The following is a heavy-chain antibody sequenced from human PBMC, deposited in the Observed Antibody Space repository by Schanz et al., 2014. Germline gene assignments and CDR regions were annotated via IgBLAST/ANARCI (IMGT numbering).Heavy chain of an antibody. D-gene: IGHD5-12*01. CDR2: INTGVNT. J-gene: IGHJ4*02. CDR3: ARKVVATIGGYYDN. Sequence: EVQLLESGGGLVQPGGSLRLSCAASGFTFGDYAMTWVRQAPGKGLEWVSAINTGVNTYYADSVRGRFTMSRDNSKNTLYLQMNSLRAEDTAVYYCARKVVATIGGYYDNWGQGTLVIVSS. V-gene: IGHV3-23*01. CDR1: GFTFGDYA.